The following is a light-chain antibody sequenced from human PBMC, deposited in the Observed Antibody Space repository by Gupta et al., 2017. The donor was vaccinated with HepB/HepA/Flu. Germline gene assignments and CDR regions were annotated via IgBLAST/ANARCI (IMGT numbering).Light chain of an antibody. V-gene: IGLV7-43*01. J-gene: IGLJ3*02. CDR3: LLETGAAKTWV. Sequence: QTVVTQEPSLTVSPGGTVTLTCASSTVAVTSGYYPNWFQQKPGQAPRALIYSTTNNHTGTPARFSGSIFGGKAAMTRAGVQAEVEADYYCLLETGAAKTWVFGGGTKRTVL. CDR1: TVAVTSGYY. CDR2: STT.